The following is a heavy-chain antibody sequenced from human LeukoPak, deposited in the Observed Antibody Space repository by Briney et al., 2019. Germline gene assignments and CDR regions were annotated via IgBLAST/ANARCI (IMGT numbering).Heavy chain of an antibody. J-gene: IGHJ4*02. Sequence: PSETLSLTCTVSGASIKFYYWSWIRQPPGKGLEWIGYIYYSGSTKYNPSLQSRVTISMDTSKNQVSLKLISVTAADTAVYYCARDPGYSSSQAGYYFDYWGQGTLVTVSS. CDR3: ARDPGYSSSQAGYYFDY. CDR1: GASIKFYY. D-gene: IGHD6-13*01. CDR2: IYYSGST. V-gene: IGHV4-59*12.